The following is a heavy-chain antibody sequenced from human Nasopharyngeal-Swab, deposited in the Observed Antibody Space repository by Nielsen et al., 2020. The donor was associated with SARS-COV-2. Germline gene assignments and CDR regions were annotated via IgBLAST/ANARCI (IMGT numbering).Heavy chain of an antibody. J-gene: IGHJ3*02. Sequence: SVKVSCKASGGTFSSYAISWVRQAPGQGLEWMGGIIPIFGTANYAQKFQGRVTITADESTSTAYMELSSLRSEDTAVYYCARDRFSYYYDSSGYFDAFDIWGQGTMVTVSS. CDR1: GGTFSSYA. CDR2: IIPIFGTA. V-gene: IGHV1-69*13. D-gene: IGHD3-22*01. CDR3: ARDRFSYYYDSSGYFDAFDI.